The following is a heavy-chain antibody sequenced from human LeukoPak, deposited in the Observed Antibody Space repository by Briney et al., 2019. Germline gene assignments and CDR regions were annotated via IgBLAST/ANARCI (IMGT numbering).Heavy chain of an antibody. Sequence: QTGGSLRLSCAASGFTVSSYAMSWVRQAAGKGLEWLSSISGSGGSTYYADSVKGRFTISRDTSKNTLYLQMNSLTAAETAVYYCAKEAGYSYGYGYFDLWGRGTLVTVSS. CDR2: ISGSGGST. J-gene: IGHJ2*01. CDR3: AKEAGYSYGYGYFDL. D-gene: IGHD5-18*01. CDR1: GFTVSSYA. V-gene: IGHV3-23*01.